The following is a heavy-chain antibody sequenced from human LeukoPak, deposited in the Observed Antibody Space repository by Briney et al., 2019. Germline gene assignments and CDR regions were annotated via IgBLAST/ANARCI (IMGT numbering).Heavy chain of an antibody. J-gene: IGHJ6*04. CDR3: ARVAVAADYYYGMDV. D-gene: IGHD6-19*01. CDR1: GFTFSSYA. CDR2: ISYDGSNK. V-gene: IGHV3-30*04. Sequence: PRGSLRLSCAASGFTFSSYAMHWVRQAPGKGLEWVAVISYDGSNKYYADSVKGRFTISRDNSKNTLYLQMNSLRAEDTAVYYCARVAVAADYYYGMDVWGKGTTVTVSS.